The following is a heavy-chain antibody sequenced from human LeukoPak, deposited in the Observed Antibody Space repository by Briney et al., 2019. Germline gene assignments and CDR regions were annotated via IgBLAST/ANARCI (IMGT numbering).Heavy chain of an antibody. CDR3: ARGTDRSKIAY. Sequence: AETLSLTCAVYGGSFSGYYWSWIRQPPGKGPEWIGEINHSGSTNYNPSLKSRVTISVDTSKNQFSLKLSSVTAADTAVYYCARGTDRSKIAYWGQGTLVTVSS. CDR2: INHSGST. J-gene: IGHJ4*02. V-gene: IGHV4-34*01. CDR1: GGSFSGYY. D-gene: IGHD3-22*01.